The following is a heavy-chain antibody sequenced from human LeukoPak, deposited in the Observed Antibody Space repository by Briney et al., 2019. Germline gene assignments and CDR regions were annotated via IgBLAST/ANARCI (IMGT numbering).Heavy chain of an antibody. D-gene: IGHD6-6*01. V-gene: IGHV3-21*04. CDR3: AREIAAFADY. CDR1: GFTFSSYT. CDR2: INSGSNYI. Sequence: GGSLRLSCAASGFTFSSYTINWVRQPPGKGLEWVASINSGSNYIFYADSVKGRFTISRDNGKNSLSLQMNSLRAEDTAVYYCAREIAAFADYWGQGTLVTVSS. J-gene: IGHJ4*02.